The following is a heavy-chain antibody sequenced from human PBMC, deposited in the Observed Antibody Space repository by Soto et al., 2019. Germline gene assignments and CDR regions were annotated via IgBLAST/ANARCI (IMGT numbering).Heavy chain of an antibody. CDR1: GGNFSSYG. Sequence: QVQLVQSGAEVKKPGSSVKVSCKASGGNFSSYGISWVRQAPGQGLEWMGGIVPLFGTTNYAHKFRGRVTITADESTSTVYMELSSLRSEDTAGYYCATASGRSWYNWFDPWGQGTLVTVST. CDR2: IVPLFGTT. D-gene: IGHD6-13*01. V-gene: IGHV1-69*01. CDR3: ATASGRSWYNWFDP. J-gene: IGHJ5*02.